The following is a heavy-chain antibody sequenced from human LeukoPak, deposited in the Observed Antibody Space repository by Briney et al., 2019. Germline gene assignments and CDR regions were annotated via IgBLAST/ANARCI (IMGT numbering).Heavy chain of an antibody. Sequence: PGGSLRLSCAASGFTFSSYTMNWVRQAPGKGLEWVSSITSSSSYIYYADSVKGRFTISRDNAKNSLYLQMNSLRAEDTAVYYCARVGYSGYETPGAFDIWGQGTMVTVSS. CDR3: ARVGYSGYETPGAFDI. J-gene: IGHJ3*02. CDR2: ITSSSSYI. CDR1: GFTFSSYT. D-gene: IGHD5-12*01. V-gene: IGHV3-21*04.